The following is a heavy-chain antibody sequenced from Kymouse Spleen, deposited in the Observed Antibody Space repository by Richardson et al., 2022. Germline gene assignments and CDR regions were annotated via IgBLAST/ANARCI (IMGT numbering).Heavy chain of an antibody. D-gene: IGHD6-19*01. Sequence: QLQLQESGPGLVKPSETLSLTCTVSGGSISSSSYYWGWIRQPPGKGLEWIGSIYYSGSTYYNPSLKSRVTISVDTSKNQFSLKLSSVTAADTAVYYCARHGGEQWLDFDYWGQGTLVTVSS. CDR2: IYYSGST. V-gene: IGHV4-39*01. J-gene: IGHJ4*02. CDR1: GGSISSSSYY. CDR3: ARHGGEQWLDFDY.